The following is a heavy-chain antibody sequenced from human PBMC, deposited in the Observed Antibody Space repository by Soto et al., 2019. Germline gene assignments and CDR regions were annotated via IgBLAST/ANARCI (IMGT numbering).Heavy chain of an antibody. D-gene: IGHD2-21*02. V-gene: IGHV1-18*01. CDR1: GYTFTSYG. Sequence: QVQLVQSGAEVKKPGASVKVSCKASGYTFTSYGISWVRQAPGQGLAWMGWISAYNGNTNYAQKLQGRVTMTTDTSTSTAYMELRSLRSDDTAVYYCARHFILGVTAWFAFDIWGQGTMVTVSS. CDR3: ARHFILGVTAWFAFDI. CDR2: ISAYNGNT. J-gene: IGHJ3*02.